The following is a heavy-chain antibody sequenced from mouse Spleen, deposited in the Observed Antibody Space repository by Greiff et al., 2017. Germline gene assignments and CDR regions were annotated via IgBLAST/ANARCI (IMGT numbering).Heavy chain of an antibody. CDR2: IWRGGST. CDR3: AKNLLGQDWFAY. CDR1: GFSLTSYG. V-gene: IGHV2-5-1*01. D-gene: IGHD3-3*01. J-gene: IGHJ3*01. Sequence: VQLMESGPSLVQPSQSLSITCTVSGFSLTSYGVHWVRQSPGKGLEWLGVIWRGGSTDYNAAFMSRLSITKDNSKSQVFFKMNSLQADDTAIYYCAKNLLGQDWFAYWGQGTLVTVSA.